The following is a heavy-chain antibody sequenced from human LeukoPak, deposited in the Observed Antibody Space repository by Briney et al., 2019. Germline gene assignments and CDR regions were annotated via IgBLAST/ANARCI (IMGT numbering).Heavy chain of an antibody. D-gene: IGHD4-11*01. V-gene: IGHV4-39*07. CDR2: ICHSGST. CDR3: ARDLGYSHDAFDI. Sequence: NPSETLSLTCTVSGASIRSGDYYWSWIRQPPGKGLEWIGEICHSGSTNYNPSLKSRVTISVDKSKNQFSLKLSSVTAADTAVYYCARDLGYSHDAFDIWGQGTMVTVSS. J-gene: IGHJ3*02. CDR1: GASIRSGDYY.